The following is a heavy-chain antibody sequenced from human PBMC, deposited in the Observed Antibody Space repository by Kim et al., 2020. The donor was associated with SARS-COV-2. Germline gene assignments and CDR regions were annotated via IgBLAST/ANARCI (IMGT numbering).Heavy chain of an antibody. V-gene: IGHV1-46*01. Sequence: ASVKVSCKASGYTFTSYYMHWVRQAPGQGLEWMGIINPSGGSTSYAQKFQGRVTMTRDTSTSTVYMELSSLRSEDKAVYYCAGASLRFLAPLLGMDVWGQGTTVTVSS. J-gene: IGHJ6*02. CDR2: INPSGGST. D-gene: IGHD3-3*01. CDR1: GYTFTSYY. CDR3: AGASLRFLAPLLGMDV.